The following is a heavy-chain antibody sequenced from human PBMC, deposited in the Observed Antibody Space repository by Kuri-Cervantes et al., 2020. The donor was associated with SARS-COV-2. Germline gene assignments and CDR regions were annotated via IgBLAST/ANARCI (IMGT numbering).Heavy chain of an antibody. CDR2: IYYSGST. CDR1: GYSISSGYY. CDR3: ARWQKYGSGSYSDAFDI. Sequence: SETLSLTCTVSGYSISSGYYWGWIRQPPGKGLEWIGYIYYSGSTNYNPSLKSRVTISVDTSKNQFSLKLSSVTAADTAVYYCARWQKYGSGSYSDAFDIWGQGTMVTVSS. D-gene: IGHD3-10*01. J-gene: IGHJ3*02. V-gene: IGHV4-61*01.